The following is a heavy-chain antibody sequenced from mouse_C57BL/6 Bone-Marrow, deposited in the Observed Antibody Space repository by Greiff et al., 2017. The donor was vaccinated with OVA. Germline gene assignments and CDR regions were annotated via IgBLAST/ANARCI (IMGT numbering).Heavy chain of an antibody. Sequence: QVQLQQSGPELVKPGASVKISCKASGYSFTSYYIHWVKQRPGQGLEWIGWINPGSGNTNYNEKFKGKATLTADTSSSTAYMQLSSLTSEDSAVYYCASRGTGYFDYWGQGTTLTVSS. CDR1: GYSFTSYY. CDR2: INPGSGNT. D-gene: IGHD3-3*01. V-gene: IGHV1-66*01. CDR3: ASRGTGYFDY. J-gene: IGHJ2*01.